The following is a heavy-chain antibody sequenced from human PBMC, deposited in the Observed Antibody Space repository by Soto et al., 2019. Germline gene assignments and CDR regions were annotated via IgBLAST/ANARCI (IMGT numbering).Heavy chain of an antibody. CDR2: MNPNSGNT. D-gene: IGHD2-2*01. Sequence: GASVKVSCKASGYTFTSYDINWVRQATGQGLEWMGWMNPNSGNTGYAQKFQGRVTMTTNTSMSTAYMELRSLRSEDTAVYYCASSTPDIAVVPAAMTGMDVWGQRTTVTVSS. CDR3: ASSTPDIAVVPAAMTGMDV. V-gene: IGHV1-8*01. CDR1: GYTFTSYD. J-gene: IGHJ6*02.